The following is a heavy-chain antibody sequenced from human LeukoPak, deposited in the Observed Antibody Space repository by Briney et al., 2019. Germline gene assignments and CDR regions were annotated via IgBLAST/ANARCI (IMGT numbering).Heavy chain of an antibody. V-gene: IGHV3-53*01. J-gene: IGHJ4*02. Sequence: GGSLRLSCAVSVFTVSSNCMSWVRQAPGKGLEWVSVIYSGGSTYYADSVKGRFTISRDNSKNTLYLQMNSLRAEDTAVYYCARAGGGSYSFDYWGQGTLVTVSS. CDR2: IYSGGST. CDR3: ARAGGGSYSFDY. CDR1: VFTVSSNC. D-gene: IGHD1-26*01.